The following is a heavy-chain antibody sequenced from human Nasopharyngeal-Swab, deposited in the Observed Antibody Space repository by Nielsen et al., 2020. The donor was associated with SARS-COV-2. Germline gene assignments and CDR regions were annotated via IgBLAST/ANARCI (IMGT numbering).Heavy chain of an antibody. Sequence: GGSLRLSCAASGFIFSESAMHWVRQASGKGLEWVGRIGDKAHNYATTYGASMKGRFPISRDDSSNTAFLQMDSLTTEDTALYYCTTDFYFDYWGQGALVTVSS. CDR3: TTDFYFDY. J-gene: IGHJ4*02. CDR1: GFIFSESA. CDR2: IGDKAHNYAT. V-gene: IGHV3-73*01.